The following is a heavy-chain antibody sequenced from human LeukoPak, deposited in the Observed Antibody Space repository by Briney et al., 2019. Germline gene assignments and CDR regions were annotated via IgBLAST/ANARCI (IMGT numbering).Heavy chain of an antibody. CDR3: ARAKSSSWYSPDY. V-gene: IGHV3-11*04. D-gene: IGHD6-13*01. CDR2: ISSSGSTI. CDR1: GFTFCDYY. J-gene: IGHJ4*02. Sequence: PGGSLRLSCAASGFTFCDYYMSWIRQAPGKGLEWVSYISSSGSTIYYADSVKGRFTISRDNAKNSLYLQMNSLRAEDTAVYYCARAKSSSWYSPDYWGQGTLVTVSS.